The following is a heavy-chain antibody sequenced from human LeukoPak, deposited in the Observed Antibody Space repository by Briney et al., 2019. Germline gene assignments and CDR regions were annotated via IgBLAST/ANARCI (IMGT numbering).Heavy chain of an antibody. CDR2: IYFSGST. D-gene: IGHD3-16*01. CDR3: ARGGGYFNY. J-gene: IGHJ4*02. CDR1: GGSISSDY. V-gene: IGHV4-59*01. Sequence: SETLSLTCTVSGGSISSDYWSWIRQPPGKGLEWIGYIYFSGSTNYNPSLKSRVTISVDTSKTQLSLKLSSVTVADTAVYYCARGGGYFNYWGQGTLVTVSS.